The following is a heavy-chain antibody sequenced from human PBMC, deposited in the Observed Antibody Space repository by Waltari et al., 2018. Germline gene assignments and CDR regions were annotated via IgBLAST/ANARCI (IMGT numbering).Heavy chain of an antibody. D-gene: IGHD3-3*01. CDR3: ARVFWTSASSGVSFLDP. CDR2: IYISGST. J-gene: IGHJ5*02. V-gene: IGHV4-4*07. Sequence: QVQLQESGPGLVKPSETLSLTCTVSGGSISSSYWNWIRQPAGKGLEWIGRIYISGSTNYNPSLKSRVTMSLDTSKNHFSLTLSSVTAADTAVYYCARVFWTSASSGVSFLDPWGQGTLVTVSS. CDR1: GGSISSSY.